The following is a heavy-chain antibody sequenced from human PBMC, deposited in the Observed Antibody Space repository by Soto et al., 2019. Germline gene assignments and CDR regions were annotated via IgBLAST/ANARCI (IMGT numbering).Heavy chain of an antibody. D-gene: IGHD3-10*01. CDR3: ARDPAPYTYYYGSGSYRY. CDR1: GGTFSSYT. Sequence: QVQLVQSGAEVKKPGSSVKVSCKASGGTFSSYTISWVRQAPGLGLEWMGRIIPILGIANYAQKFQGRVTITADKSTSTAYMELSSLRSEDTAVYYCARDPAPYTYYYGSGSYRYWGQGTLVTVSS. V-gene: IGHV1-69*08. CDR2: IIPILGIA. J-gene: IGHJ4*02.